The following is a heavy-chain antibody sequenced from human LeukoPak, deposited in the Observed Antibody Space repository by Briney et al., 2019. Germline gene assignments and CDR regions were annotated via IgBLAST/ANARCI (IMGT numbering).Heavy chain of an antibody. Sequence: GRSLRLSCSASGFTFDDYAMHWVRQAPGKGLEWVSGISWNSGRIDYAASVKGRFTISRDNAKNSLYLEMNSLRAEDMALYYCAKDLKPTLNFYYMDVWGKGTTVTVSS. CDR3: AKDLKPTLNFYYMDV. V-gene: IGHV3-9*03. J-gene: IGHJ6*03. CDR1: GFTFDDYA. CDR2: ISWNSGRI. D-gene: IGHD1-14*01.